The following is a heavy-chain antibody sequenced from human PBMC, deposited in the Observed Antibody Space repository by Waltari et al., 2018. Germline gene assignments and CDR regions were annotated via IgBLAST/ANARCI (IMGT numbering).Heavy chain of an antibody. CDR2: IYTSGST. Sequence: QVQLQESGPGLVKPSETLSLTCTVSGGSISSYYWSWIRQPAGKGLGWIGRIYTSGSTNYNPSLKSRVTMSVDTSKNQFSLKLSSVTAADTAVYYCARVGKAHFDYWGQGTLVTVSS. V-gene: IGHV4-4*07. CDR3: ARVGKAHFDY. J-gene: IGHJ4*02. CDR1: GGSISSYY.